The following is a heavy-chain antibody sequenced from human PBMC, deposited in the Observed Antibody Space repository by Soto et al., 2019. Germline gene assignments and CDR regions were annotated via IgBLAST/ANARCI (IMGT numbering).Heavy chain of an antibody. CDR2: IYCSGST. CDR1: GGSISSSSYY. Sequence: QLQLQESGPGLVKPSETLSLTCTVSGGSISSSSYYWGWIRQPPGKGLEWSGSIYCSGSTYYNPSLKTRVTLSVDTSKNQSALKLSSVTAADTAVYYCARHQSHSSSYVDPWGQGTLVTVSS. CDR3: ARHQSHSSSYVDP. D-gene: IGHD6-13*01. J-gene: IGHJ5*02. V-gene: IGHV4-39*01.